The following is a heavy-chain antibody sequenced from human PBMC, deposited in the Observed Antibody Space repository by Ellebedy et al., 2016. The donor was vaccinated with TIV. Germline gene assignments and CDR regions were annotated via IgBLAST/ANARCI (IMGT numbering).Heavy chain of an antibody. CDR2: IYYSGST. D-gene: IGHD2-2*01. J-gene: IGHJ4*02. V-gene: IGHV4-39*07. Sequence: SETLSLXXTVSGGSISSSSYYWGWIRQPPGKGLEWIGSIYYSGSTYYNPSLKSRVTISVDTSKNQFSLKLSSVTAADTAVYYCARSDIVVVPAGDYWGQGTLVTVSS. CDR3: ARSDIVVVPAGDY. CDR1: GGSISSSSYY.